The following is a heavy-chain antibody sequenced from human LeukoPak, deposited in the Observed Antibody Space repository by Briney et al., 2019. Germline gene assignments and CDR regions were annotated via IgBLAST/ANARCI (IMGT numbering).Heavy chain of an antibody. J-gene: IGHJ4*02. CDR1: GYTFTNYD. D-gene: IGHD7-27*01. CDR3: ARVWGSIDY. Sequence: ASVKVSCKTSGYTFTNYDINWVRQAAGQGLEWMGWMNPKSGNTGSAQRYQGRVTLTRDTSISTAYMELSSLRSEDTAVYYCARVWGSIDYWGQGTLVTVSS. CDR2: MNPKSGNT. V-gene: IGHV1-8*01.